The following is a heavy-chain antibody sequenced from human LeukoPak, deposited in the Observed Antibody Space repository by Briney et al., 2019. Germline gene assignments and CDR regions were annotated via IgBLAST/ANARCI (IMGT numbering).Heavy chain of an antibody. V-gene: IGHV1-2*02. CDR3: ARRGSSSSSEFDY. CDR1: GYTFTGYF. CDR2: INPNSGAT. Sequence: ASVKVSCKASGYTFTGYFLHWVREAPGQGLESMGWINPNSGATNSAQKFQGRVTMTRDTSIGTAYMEMSSLRSDDTAVYYCARRGSSSSSEFDYWGQGTLVTVSS. J-gene: IGHJ4*02. D-gene: IGHD6-13*01.